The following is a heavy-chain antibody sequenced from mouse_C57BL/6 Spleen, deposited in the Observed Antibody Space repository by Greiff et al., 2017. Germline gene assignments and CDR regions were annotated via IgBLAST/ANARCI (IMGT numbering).Heavy chain of an antibody. D-gene: IGHD1-2*01. CDR1: GYTFTEYT. V-gene: IGHV1-62-2*01. J-gene: IGHJ3*01. CDR2: FYPGSGST. Sequence: VQLQQSGAELVKPGASVKLSCKASGYTFTEYTIHWVKQRPGQGLEWIGGFYPGSGSTKYNEKFKGKATLTADKSSSTVYMELSRLTSEDSAVYFCAGREESNYGWAWFAYWGQGAMVTVSA. CDR3: AGREESNYGWAWFAY.